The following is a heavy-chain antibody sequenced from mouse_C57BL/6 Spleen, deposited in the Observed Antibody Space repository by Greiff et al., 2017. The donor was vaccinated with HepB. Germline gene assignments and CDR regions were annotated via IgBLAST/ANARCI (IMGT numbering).Heavy chain of an antibody. D-gene: IGHD2-2*01. CDR3: ARAWSMGYGYDDGYAMDY. CDR2: IDPSDSYT. V-gene: IGHV1-69*01. Sequence: QVQLQQPGAELVMPGASVKLSCKASGYTFTSYWMHWVKQRPGQGLEWIGEIDPSDSYTNYNQKFKGKSTLTVDKSSSTAYMQLSSLTSEDSAVYYCARAWSMGYGYDDGYAMDYWGQGTSVTVSS. CDR1: GYTFTSYW. J-gene: IGHJ4*01.